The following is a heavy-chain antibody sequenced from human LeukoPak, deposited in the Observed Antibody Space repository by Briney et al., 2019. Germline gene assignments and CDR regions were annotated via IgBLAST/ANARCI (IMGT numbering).Heavy chain of an antibody. D-gene: IGHD3-22*01. Sequence: GASVKVSCKASGYTFTSYAISWVRQAPGQGLEWMGGIIPIFGTANYAQKFQGRVTITTDESTSTAYMELSSLRSEDTAVYYCARGDYYDSSGYNFDYWGQGTLVTVSS. CDR3: ARGDYYDSSGYNFDY. CDR2: IIPIFGTA. V-gene: IGHV1-69*05. J-gene: IGHJ4*02. CDR1: GYTFTSYA.